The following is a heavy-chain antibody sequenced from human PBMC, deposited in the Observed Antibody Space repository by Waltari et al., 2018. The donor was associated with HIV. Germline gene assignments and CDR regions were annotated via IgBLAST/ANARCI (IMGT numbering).Heavy chain of an antibody. Sequence: QVQLVESGGGLVKPGGSLRLSCAASGFTFSDYSMTWIRQAPGKGLEWVSYINNIDSSTYYADSVKGRFTISRDNAKNSLFLQMNSLRAEDTAVYYCARGLIWNVLRSFDFGNYYGMDVWGQGTTVTVSS. CDR1: GFTFSDYS. D-gene: IGHD3-9*01. CDR3: ARGLIWNVLRSFDFGNYYGMDV. J-gene: IGHJ6*02. CDR2: INNIDSST. V-gene: IGHV3-11*01.